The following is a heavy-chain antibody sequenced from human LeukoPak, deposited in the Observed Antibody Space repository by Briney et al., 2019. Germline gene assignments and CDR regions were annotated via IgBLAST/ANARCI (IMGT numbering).Heavy chain of an antibody. D-gene: IGHD3-22*01. CDR1: GYTFTSYG. Sequence: ASVKVSCKASGYTFTSYGISWVRQAPGQGLECVGWISAYNGNTNYAQKLQGRVTMTTDTSTSTAYMELRSLRSDDTAVYYCASYNYYDSSGYYAFDIWGQGTMVTVSS. J-gene: IGHJ3*02. V-gene: IGHV1-18*01. CDR3: ASYNYYDSSGYYAFDI. CDR2: ISAYNGNT.